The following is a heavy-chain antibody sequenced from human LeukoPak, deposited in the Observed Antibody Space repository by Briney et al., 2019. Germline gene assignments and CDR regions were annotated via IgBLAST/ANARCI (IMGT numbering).Heavy chain of an antibody. Sequence: GASVKVSCKASGYTFTSYYMHWVRQAPGQGLEWMGIINPSGGSTSYAQKFQGRVTMTRDMSTSTVYMELSRLRSEDTAVYYCARELYYYGSGSHTDAFDIWGQGTMVTVSS. CDR1: GYTFTSYY. V-gene: IGHV1-46*01. CDR2: INPSGGST. J-gene: IGHJ3*02. CDR3: ARELYYYGSGSHTDAFDI. D-gene: IGHD3-10*01.